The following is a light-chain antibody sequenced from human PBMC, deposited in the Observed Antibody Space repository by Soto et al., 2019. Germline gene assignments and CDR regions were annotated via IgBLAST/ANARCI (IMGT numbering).Light chain of an antibody. CDR2: AAS. Sequence: DIQMTQSPSSVSASVGARVTITSRASQDISGRLGWYQQKPGEAPKLLIYAASSLQSGVPSRFSGSGSGAAFTLTFTSLQPEDSAVYDCQQADCFPFTSGPGTRV. CDR1: QDISGR. V-gene: IGKV1-12*01. J-gene: IGKJ3*01. CDR3: QQADCFPFT.